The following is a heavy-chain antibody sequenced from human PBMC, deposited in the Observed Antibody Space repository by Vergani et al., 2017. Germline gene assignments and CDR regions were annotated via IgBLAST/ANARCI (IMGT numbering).Heavy chain of an antibody. CDR1: GFTFSSYW. Sequence: EVQLVESGGGLVQPGGSLRLSCAASGFTFSSYWMHWVRQAPGKGLVWVSRINSDGSSTSYADSVKGRFTISSDNAKNTLYLQMNSLRAEDTAVYYCARGPFGEYHFDYWGQGTLVTVSS. J-gene: IGHJ4*02. CDR3: ARGPFGEYHFDY. V-gene: IGHV3-74*01. CDR2: INSDGSST. D-gene: IGHD3-10*01.